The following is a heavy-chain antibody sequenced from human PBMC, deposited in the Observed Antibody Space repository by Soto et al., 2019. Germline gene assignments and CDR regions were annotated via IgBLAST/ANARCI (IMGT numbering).Heavy chain of an antibody. CDR2: TSGSGGSR. CDR3: AKDLSYSSGWRFDY. J-gene: IGHJ4*02. D-gene: IGHD6-19*01. CDR1: GFTSSSYG. V-gene: IGHV3-23*01. Sequence: GVSIRLSWAASGFTSSSYGLCLVRQAPGKRLQWVSPTSGSGGSRYYADSEKGRTPISRENSKNTLYLQMNSMRAEDTAVYYCAKDLSYSSGWRFDYWGQGT.